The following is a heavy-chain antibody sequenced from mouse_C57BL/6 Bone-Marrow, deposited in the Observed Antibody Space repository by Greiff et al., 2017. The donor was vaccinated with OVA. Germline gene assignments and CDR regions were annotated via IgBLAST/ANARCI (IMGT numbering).Heavy chain of an antibody. CDR1: GYTFTDHT. D-gene: IGHD3-2*02. CDR3: ARSGQLRGDFDY. V-gene: IGHV1-78*01. Sequence: QVQLQQSDAELVKPGASVKISCKVFGYTFTDHTIHWMKQRPEQGLEWIGYIYPRDGSTKYNEKFQGKATLPAATSSITAYMQLNSLTSEDSAVYCCARSGQLRGDFDYWGQGTTLTVSS. CDR2: IYPRDGST. J-gene: IGHJ2*01.